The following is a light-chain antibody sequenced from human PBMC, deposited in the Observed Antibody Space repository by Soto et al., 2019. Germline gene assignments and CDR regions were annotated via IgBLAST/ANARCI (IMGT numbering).Light chain of an antibody. Sequence: EILMTQSPGTLSVSPGERVTLSCRASQNANSNLAWYQQKPGQAPRLLIYGASTRATGIPARFSGSGSGTEFTLTISSLQSEDFAVYYCQQYNDWPLTFGGGTKVEIK. CDR1: QNANSN. V-gene: IGKV3-15*01. CDR2: GAS. J-gene: IGKJ4*01. CDR3: QQYNDWPLT.